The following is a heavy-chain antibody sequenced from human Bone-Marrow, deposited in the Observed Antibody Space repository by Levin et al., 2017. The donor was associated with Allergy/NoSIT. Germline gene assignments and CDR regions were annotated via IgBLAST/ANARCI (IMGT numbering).Heavy chain of an antibody. D-gene: IGHD4-11*01. Sequence: LSLTCAASGFTFSSYGMHWVRQAPGKGLEWVAVVSFDGSNKNYADSVKGRFTISRDKSKNTLYLQMNSLRTEDTAIYYCAKSSDYSDYGYGFDVWGQGTMVTVSS. CDR2: VSFDGSNK. CDR1: GFTFSSYG. CDR3: AKSSDYSDYGYGFDV. J-gene: IGHJ3*01. V-gene: IGHV3-30*18.